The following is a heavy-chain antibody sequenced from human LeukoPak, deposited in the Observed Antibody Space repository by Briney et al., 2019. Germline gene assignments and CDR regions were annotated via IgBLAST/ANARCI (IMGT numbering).Heavy chain of an antibody. CDR2: ISSSSSTI. CDR3: ASTTVTTKIVGFDY. D-gene: IGHD4-17*01. Sequence: GGSLRLSCAASGSTFSSYSMNWVRQAPGKGLEWVSYISSSSSTIYYADSVKGRFTISRDNAKNSLYLQMNSLRAEDTAVYYCASTTVTTKIVGFDYWGQGTLVTVSS. CDR1: GSTFSSYS. V-gene: IGHV3-48*01. J-gene: IGHJ4*02.